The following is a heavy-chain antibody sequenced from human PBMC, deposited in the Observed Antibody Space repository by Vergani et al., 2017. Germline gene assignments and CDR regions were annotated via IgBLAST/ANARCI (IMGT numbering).Heavy chain of an antibody. Sequence: VQLVESGGGLIQPGGSLRLSCAASGFTFSSYAMHWVRQAPGKGLEWVAGISYDGSNKYYADSVKGRFTISRDNSKNTLYLQMNSLRAEDTAVYYCARYGAVQLGLAYYMDVWGKGTAVTVSS. CDR3: ARYGAVQLGLAYYMDV. CDR2: ISYDGSNK. J-gene: IGHJ6*03. V-gene: IGHV3-30-3*01. D-gene: IGHD1-1*01. CDR1: GFTFSSYA.